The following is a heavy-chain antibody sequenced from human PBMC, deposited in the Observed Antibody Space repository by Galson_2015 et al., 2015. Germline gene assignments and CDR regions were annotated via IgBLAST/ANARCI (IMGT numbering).Heavy chain of an antibody. V-gene: IGHV3-30*18. J-gene: IGHJ4*02. CDR2: ISYDGSNK. Sequence: SLGLSCAASGFTFSSYGMHWVRQAPGKGLEWVAVISYDGSNKYYADSVKGRFTISRDNSKNTLYLQMNSLRAEDTAVYYCAKVRTRYCSSTSCYRPHAYWGQGTLVTVSS. D-gene: IGHD2-2*01. CDR3: AKVRTRYCSSTSCYRPHAY. CDR1: GFTFSSYG.